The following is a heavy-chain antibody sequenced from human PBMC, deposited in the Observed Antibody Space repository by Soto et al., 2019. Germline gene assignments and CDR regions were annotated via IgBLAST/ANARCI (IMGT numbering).Heavy chain of an antibody. Sequence: QVQLQQWGAGLLKPSETLSLTCAVYGGSFSGYYWSWIRQPPGKGLEWIGEINHSGSTNYNPSLKRRVTISVDTSKNQFSLKLSSVTAADTAVYYCARDRAYCTNGVCYKAFEFPFDYWGQGTLVTVSS. D-gene: IGHD2-8*01. CDR2: INHSGST. J-gene: IGHJ4*02. CDR3: ARDRAYCTNGVCYKAFEFPFDY. CDR1: GGSFSGYY. V-gene: IGHV4-34*01.